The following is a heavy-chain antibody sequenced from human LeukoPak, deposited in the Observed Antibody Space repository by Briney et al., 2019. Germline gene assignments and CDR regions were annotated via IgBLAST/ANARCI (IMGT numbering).Heavy chain of an antibody. Sequence: GGSLRLSCAASGLTFSFYSMNWVRQAPGKGLEWVSYISSFCGTINYAESVKGRFTISIDNAKNSLYLQMNSLRAGDTAVYYCVRDQGGSSSHWGQGTLVTVSS. CDR1: GLTFSFYS. CDR2: ISSFCGTI. J-gene: IGHJ4*02. D-gene: IGHD6-6*01. CDR3: VRDQGGSSSH. V-gene: IGHV3-48*01.